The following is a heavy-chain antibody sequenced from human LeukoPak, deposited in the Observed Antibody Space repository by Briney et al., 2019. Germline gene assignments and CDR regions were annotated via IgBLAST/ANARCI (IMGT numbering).Heavy chain of an antibody. CDR2: ISSSGSTI. J-gene: IGHJ5*02. Sequence: NTGGSLRLSCAASGFTFSDYYMSWIRQAPGKGLEWVSYISSSGSTIYYADSVKGRFTISRDNAKNSLYLQMNSLRAEDTAVYYCARVSVQRGVNIVVPWGQGTLVTVSS. D-gene: IGHD2-2*01. CDR1: GFTFSDYY. CDR3: ARVSVQRGVNIVVP. V-gene: IGHV3-11*01.